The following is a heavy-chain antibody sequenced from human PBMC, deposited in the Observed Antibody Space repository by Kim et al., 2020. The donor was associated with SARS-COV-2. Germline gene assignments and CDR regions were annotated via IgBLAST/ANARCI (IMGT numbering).Heavy chain of an antibody. V-gene: IGHV3-21*01. Sequence: GGSLRLSCAASGFTFSSYSMNWVRQAPGKGLEWVSSISSSSSYIYYADSVKGRFTISRDNAKNSLYLQMNSLRAEDTAVYYCARVGSSGFGEYHSSNNVYYGMDVWGQGTTVTVSS. J-gene: IGHJ6*02. D-gene: IGHD3-10*01. CDR3: ARVGSSGFGEYHSSNNVYYGMDV. CDR1: GFTFSSYS. CDR2: ISSSSSYI.